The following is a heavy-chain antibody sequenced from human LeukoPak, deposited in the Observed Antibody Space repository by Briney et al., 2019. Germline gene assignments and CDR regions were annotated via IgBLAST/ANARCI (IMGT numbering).Heavy chain of an antibody. V-gene: IGHV3-30-3*01. J-gene: IGHJ3*02. CDR1: GFTFSSYA. CDR2: ISYDGSNK. D-gene: IGHD1-26*01. Sequence: GGSLRLSCAASGFTFSSYAMHWVRQAPGKGLEWVAVISYDGSNKYYADSVKGRFTLSRDNSKNTLYLQMNSLRAGDTAVYYCAREGRLGATTVLGAFDIWGQGTMVTVSS. CDR3: AREGRLGATTVLGAFDI.